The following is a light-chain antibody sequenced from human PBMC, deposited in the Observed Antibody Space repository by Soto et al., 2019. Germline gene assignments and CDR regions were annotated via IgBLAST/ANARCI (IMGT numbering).Light chain of an antibody. CDR2: AAS. J-gene: IGKJ1*01. CDR1: QSISNY. Sequence: DIQMTQSPSSLSAYVGDRVSITCRASQSISNYLNWYQQKPGKAPKVLIYAASSLQSGAPSRFSGSGSGTDFTLTISSLQTEDFATYYCQHSYNTPRTFGQGTKVQIK. V-gene: IGKV1-39*01. CDR3: QHSYNTPRT.